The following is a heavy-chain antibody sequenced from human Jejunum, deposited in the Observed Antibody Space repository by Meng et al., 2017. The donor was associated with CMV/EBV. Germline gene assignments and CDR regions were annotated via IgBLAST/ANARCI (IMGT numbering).Heavy chain of an antibody. Sequence: GGSISRSSYYWGWIRQPPGKGLEWIGSIYYSGSTYYNPSLKSRVTISVDTSKNQFSLKLSSVTAADTAVYYCARLDFWSGYYIDYWGQGTLVTVSS. J-gene: IGHJ4*02. V-gene: IGHV4-39*01. D-gene: IGHD3-3*01. CDR2: IYYSGST. CDR1: GGSISRSSYY. CDR3: ARLDFWSGYYIDY.